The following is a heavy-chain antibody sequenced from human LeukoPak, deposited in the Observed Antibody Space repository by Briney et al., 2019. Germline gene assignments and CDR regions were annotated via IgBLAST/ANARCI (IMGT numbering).Heavy chain of an antibody. J-gene: IGHJ4*02. D-gene: IGHD6-13*01. Sequence: PGGSLRLSCAASGFTFSSYAMSWVRQAPGKGLEWVSAISGSGGSTYYADSVKGRFTISRDNSKSTLYLQTNSLRAEDTAVYYCAKDLQQQLTFDYWGQGTLVIVSS. CDR3: AKDLQQQLTFDY. CDR2: ISGSGGST. CDR1: GFTFSSYA. V-gene: IGHV3-23*01.